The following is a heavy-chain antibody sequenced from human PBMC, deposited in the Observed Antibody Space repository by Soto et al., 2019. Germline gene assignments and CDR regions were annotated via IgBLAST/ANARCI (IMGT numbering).Heavy chain of an antibody. J-gene: IGHJ5*02. CDR2: IWYDGSNK. D-gene: IGHD6-13*01. Sequence: AGGSLRLSCAASGFTFRNNVLSWVRQAPGKGLEWVAVIWYDGSNKYYADSVKGRFTISRDNSKNTLYLQMNSLRAEDTAVYYCARSRSYSSSWYRHPPWFDPCGQGTLVTVSS. CDR3: ARSRSYSSSWYRHPPWFDP. V-gene: IGHV3-33*01. CDR1: GFTFRNNV.